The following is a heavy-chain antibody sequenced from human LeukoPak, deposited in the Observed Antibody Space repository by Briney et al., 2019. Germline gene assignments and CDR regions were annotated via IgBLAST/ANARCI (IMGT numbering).Heavy chain of an antibody. Sequence: GSSVKVSCKASGYTFTHYPMNWVRQAPGQGLEWMGWINTNTGNPTYAQGFTGRFVFSLDTSVSTAYLQISSLKAEDTAVYYCASQYCSGGSCYYPGAFDIWGQGTMVTVSS. V-gene: IGHV7-4-1*02. J-gene: IGHJ3*02. CDR2: INTNTGNP. CDR3: ASQYCSGGSCYYPGAFDI. CDR1: GYTFTHYP. D-gene: IGHD2-15*01.